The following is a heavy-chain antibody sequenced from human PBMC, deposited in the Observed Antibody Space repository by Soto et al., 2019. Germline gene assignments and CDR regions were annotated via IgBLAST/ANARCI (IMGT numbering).Heavy chain of an antibody. V-gene: IGHV3-15*01. D-gene: IGHD1-7*01. CDR1: GFTFSNAW. J-gene: IGHJ4*02. Sequence: EVQLVESGGGLVKPGGSLRLSCAASGFTFSNAWMSWVRQAPGKGLEWVGRIKSKTDGGTTDYAAPVKGRFTISRDDSKNTLYLQMNSLKTEDTAVYYCTTTNFNNWNYAIPLDYWGQGTLVTVSS. CDR3: TTTNFNNWNYAIPLDY. CDR2: IKSKTDGGTT.